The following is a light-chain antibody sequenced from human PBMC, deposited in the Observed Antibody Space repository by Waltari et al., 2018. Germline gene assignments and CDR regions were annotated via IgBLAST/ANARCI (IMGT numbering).Light chain of an antibody. CDR1: QSVRSY. J-gene: IGKJ2*03. CDR2: GAS. CDR3: YQHSSGYS. V-gene: IGKV3-11*01. Sequence: VILTQSPATLSLSPGERATLSCRASQSVRSYLTWYQQKPGQAPRLLIYGASSRATGIPDRFSGSGSGTDFTLTISSLEPEDVGVYHCYQHSSGYSFGQGTKVEIK.